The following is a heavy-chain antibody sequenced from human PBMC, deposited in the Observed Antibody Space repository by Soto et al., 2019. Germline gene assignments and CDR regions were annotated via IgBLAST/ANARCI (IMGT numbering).Heavy chain of an antibody. CDR3: VSGATGDY. CDR2: ISAYNGDT. V-gene: IGHV1-18*01. J-gene: IGHJ4*02. Sequence: QVQLVQSGAEVKKPGASVKVSCKASGYSFTSYGISWVRQAPGQGLEWMGWISAYNGDTNYAQKLQARVTLTRDTSASTAYMELRSLRSDDTAVYYCVSGATGDYWGQGTLVTVSS. CDR1: GYSFTSYG. D-gene: IGHD1-26*01.